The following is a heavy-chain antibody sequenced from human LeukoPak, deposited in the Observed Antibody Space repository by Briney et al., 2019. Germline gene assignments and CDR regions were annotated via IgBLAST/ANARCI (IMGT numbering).Heavy chain of an antibody. D-gene: IGHD6-19*01. V-gene: IGHV1-46*01. J-gene: IGHJ1*01. CDR2: INPSGGST. CDR3: AREQSDITVVAQAYFQY. CDR1: GGTFSSYA. Sequence: ASVKVSCKASGGTFSSYAISWVRQAPGQGLEWMGIINPSGGSTSYAQRFQGRVTMTRDTSTSTVCMELSSLTSEDTAVYYCAREQSDITVVAQAYFQYWGQGTLVTVSS.